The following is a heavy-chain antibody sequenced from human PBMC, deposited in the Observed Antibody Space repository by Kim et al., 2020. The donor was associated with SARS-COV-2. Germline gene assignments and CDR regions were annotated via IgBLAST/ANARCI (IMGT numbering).Heavy chain of an antibody. Sequence: SRVTRSGDTSKNQFSLKLSSVTAADTAVYYCARHSADYYQHNGPGWAFDIWGQGTMVTVSS. CDR3: ARHSADYYQHNGPGWAFDI. J-gene: IGHJ3*02. D-gene: IGHD3-10*01. V-gene: IGHV4-39*01.